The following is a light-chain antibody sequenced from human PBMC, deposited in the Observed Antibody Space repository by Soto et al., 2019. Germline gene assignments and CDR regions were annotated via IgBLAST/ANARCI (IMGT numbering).Light chain of an antibody. J-gene: IGKJ1*01. CDR2: DAS. V-gene: IGKV1-5*01. Sequence: DIQMTQSPSTLSASVGDRVSITCRASQSLSGWLAWYQQKPGKAPKLLIYDASSLESGVPSRFSGSGSGTEFTLTISSLQPDDFATYYCQQYKGYFRTFGQGTKVEIK. CDR1: QSLSGW. CDR3: QQYKGYFRT.